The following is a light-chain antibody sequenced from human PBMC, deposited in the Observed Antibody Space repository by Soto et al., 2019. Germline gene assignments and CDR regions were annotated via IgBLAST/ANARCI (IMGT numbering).Light chain of an antibody. CDR2: KAY. Sequence: DIQMTKHPSTLSASVGAIVTITCRASQSISSWLAWYQQKPGKAPKLLIYKAYSLESGVPSRFSGSGSGTEFTLTISSLQPDDFATYYCQQYNSYSRTFGQGTRWIS. CDR1: QSISSW. J-gene: IGKJ1*01. V-gene: IGKV1-5*03. CDR3: QQYNSYSRT.